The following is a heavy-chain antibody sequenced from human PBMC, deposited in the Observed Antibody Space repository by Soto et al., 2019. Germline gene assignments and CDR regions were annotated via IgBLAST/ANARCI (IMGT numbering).Heavy chain of an antibody. CDR2: ISWKDEK. D-gene: IGHD1-26*01. Sequence: GSGPTGEPTQTLTVTCTFSGFSLSTSGADVGWIRQSPGKAPEWLALISWKDEKRYNPGLKSRLTITKDTSKNQVVLTMTDLDPVDTATYFCAHRYGGNYYRWYFDSWGQGTLVTVSS. V-gene: IGHV2-5*01. CDR1: GFSLSTSGAD. J-gene: IGHJ4*02. CDR3: AHRYGGNYYRWYFDS.